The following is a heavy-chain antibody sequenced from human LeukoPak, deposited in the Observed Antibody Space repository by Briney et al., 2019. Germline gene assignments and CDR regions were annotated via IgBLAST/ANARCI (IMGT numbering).Heavy chain of an antibody. CDR1: GFMFSHSS. CDR2: ITSDGGGT. J-gene: IGHJ4*02. Sequence: PGGSLRLSCAASGFMFSHSSIHWVRHPPGKGLEYVSAITSDGGGTFYANSVKGRFTISRDNSKDTLSLHMASLTTEDTAVYYCARETATGVTSSWYYDCWGQGTLVTVSS. D-gene: IGHD6-13*01. V-gene: IGHV3-64*01. CDR3: ARETATGVTSSWYYDC.